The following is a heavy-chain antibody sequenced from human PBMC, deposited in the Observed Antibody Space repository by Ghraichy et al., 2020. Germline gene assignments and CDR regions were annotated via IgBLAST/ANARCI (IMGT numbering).Heavy chain of an antibody. CDR2: ISGSGGST. D-gene: IGHD1-1*01. Sequence: GESLNISCAASGFTFSSYAMSWVRQAPGKGLEWVSAISGSGGSTYYADSVKGRFTISRDNSKNTLYLQMNSLRAEDTAVYYCAKDEVESGDYWGQGTLVTVSS. CDR3: AKDEVESGDY. V-gene: IGHV3-23*01. CDR1: GFTFSSYA. J-gene: IGHJ4*02.